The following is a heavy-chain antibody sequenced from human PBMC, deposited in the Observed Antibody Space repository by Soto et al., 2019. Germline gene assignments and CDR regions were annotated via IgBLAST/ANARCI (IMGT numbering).Heavy chain of an antibody. CDR2: IQYRGST. CDR3: AVMFWCGALLFDY. D-gene: IGHD2-8*02. Sequence: HLQLQESGPGLVKPSETLSLTCTVSDDSITTGSYYWGWIPQPPGKGLEWIVTIQYRGSTYHHPSLKSGATMSLASSKHQYSLRLCSVAAADTVVYFCAVMFWCGALLFDYWGPGTLVTVSS. V-gene: IGHV4-39*01. J-gene: IGHJ4*02. CDR1: DDSITTGSYY.